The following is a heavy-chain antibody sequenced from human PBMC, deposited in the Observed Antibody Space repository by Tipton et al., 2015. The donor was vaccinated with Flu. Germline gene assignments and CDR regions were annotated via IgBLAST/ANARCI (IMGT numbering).Heavy chain of an antibody. CDR2: ISYDGSNK. CDR3: AKVLQYDEYFQH. D-gene: IGHD4-11*01. V-gene: IGHV3-30*18. J-gene: IGHJ1*01. CDR1: GFTFSSYG. Sequence: SLRLSCAASGFTFSSYGMHWVRQAPGKGLEWVAVISYDGSNKYFAASVKGRFTISRDNSKNTLYLQMNSLRAEDTAVYYCAKVLQYDEYFQHWGQGTLVTVSS.